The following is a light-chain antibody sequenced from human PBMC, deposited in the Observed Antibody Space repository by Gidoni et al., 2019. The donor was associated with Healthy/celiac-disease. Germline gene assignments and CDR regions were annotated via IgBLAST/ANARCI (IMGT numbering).Light chain of an antibody. Sequence: DIQMTQSPSSLSASVGDRVTITCRESQSISSYLNWYQQKPGKATNLLIDAAYSLQSGVPSMCSGSGSGTDFTLTISSLQPEDFATYYCQQSYSTPVTFGQGTKVEIK. CDR1: QSISSY. J-gene: IGKJ1*01. CDR2: AAY. CDR3: QQSYSTPVT. V-gene: IGKV1-39*01.